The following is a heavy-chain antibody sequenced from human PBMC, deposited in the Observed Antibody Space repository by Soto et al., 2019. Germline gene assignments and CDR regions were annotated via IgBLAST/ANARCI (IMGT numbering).Heavy chain of an antibody. CDR3: ARDGGFSYGFDYYFDY. J-gene: IGHJ4*02. CDR2: ISYDGYNA. D-gene: IGHD5-18*01. Sequence: GGSLRLSCAASGFDFSTHVVHWVRQAPGQGLEWVAVISYDGYNAYYADSVKGRFTISKDNSRNTLFLQMDNLRRDDTAVYFCARDGGFSYGFDYYFDYWGQGTLVTVSS. CDR1: GFDFSTHV. V-gene: IGHV3-30-3*01.